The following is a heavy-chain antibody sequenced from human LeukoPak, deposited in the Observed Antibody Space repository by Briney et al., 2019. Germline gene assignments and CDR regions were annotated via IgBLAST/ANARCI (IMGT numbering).Heavy chain of an antibody. CDR2: ISSRGNNI. V-gene: IGHV3-21*01. J-gene: IGHJ4*02. Sequence: GGSLRLSCAASGFTFNIYTINWVRQAPGKGLDWVSSISSRGNNIYYADSLRGRLTVSRDNAKNSLFLQMNSLRVEDTAVYYCARVAGYCDSTSNCYSDYWGQGTLVTVSS. CDR1: GFTFNIYT. CDR3: ARVAGYCDSTSNCYSDY. D-gene: IGHD2-2*01.